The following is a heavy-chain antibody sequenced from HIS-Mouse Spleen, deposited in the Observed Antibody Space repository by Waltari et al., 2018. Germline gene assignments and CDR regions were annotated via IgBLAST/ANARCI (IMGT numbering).Heavy chain of an antibody. V-gene: IGHV4-38-2*02. J-gene: IGHJ2*01. CDR1: GYSISSGYY. D-gene: IGHD6-13*01. CDR2: IYHSGSP. Sequence: QVQLQESGPGLVKPSETLSLTCTVSGYSISSGYYWDWIRQPPGKGLEWIGSIYHSGSPSYNPSLKSRVTISVDTSKNQFSLKLSSVTAADTAVYYCAREIPYSSSWYDWYFDLWGRGTLVTVSS. CDR3: AREIPYSSSWYDWYFDL.